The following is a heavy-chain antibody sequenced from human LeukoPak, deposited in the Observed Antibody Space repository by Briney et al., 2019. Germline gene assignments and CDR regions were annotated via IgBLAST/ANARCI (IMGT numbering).Heavy chain of an antibody. Sequence: PGGSLRLSCEPSGFTYGYYWMTWVRQAPGKGLEWAANINQYGNETYYVDSVKGRFFIFRDNVKNSLYLQMSRLRAEDTAVYYCARYYGDYWGQGTLVTVSS. CDR2: INQYGNET. CDR1: GFTYGYYW. D-gene: IGHD4-17*01. CDR3: ARYYGDY. V-gene: IGHV3-7*01. J-gene: IGHJ4*02.